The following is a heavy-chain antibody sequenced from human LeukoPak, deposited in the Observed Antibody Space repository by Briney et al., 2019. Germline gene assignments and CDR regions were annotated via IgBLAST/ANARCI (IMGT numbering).Heavy chain of an antibody. V-gene: IGHV3-21*01. D-gene: IGHD4-17*01. CDR3: ARVTYGDYVGHD. J-gene: IGHJ4*02. Sequence: PGGSLRLSCAASGFTFSNYSMNWVRQSPGKGLEWVSSISSSSSYIFYADSVKGRFTISRDDAKNSLFLQMNNLRAEDTALYYCARVTYGDYVGHDWGQVTLVTVSS. CDR1: GFTFSNYS. CDR2: ISSSSSYI.